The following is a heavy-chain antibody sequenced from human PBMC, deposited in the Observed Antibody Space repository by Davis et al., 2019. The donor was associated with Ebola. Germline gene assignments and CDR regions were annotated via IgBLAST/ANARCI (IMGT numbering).Heavy chain of an antibody. CDR2: IYTGDADT. D-gene: IGHD1-20*01. J-gene: IGHJ3*02. CDR3: ASLRRTITGMDDGFDI. CDR1: DNTFTNYW. Sequence: GESLKISCKGSDNTFTNYWIGWVRQMPGKGLEWMGIIYTGDADTRYSPSFRGRVTISADKSTRTAYLQWGSLKASDTAMYYCASLRRTITGMDDGFDIWGQGTLVTASS. V-gene: IGHV5-51*01.